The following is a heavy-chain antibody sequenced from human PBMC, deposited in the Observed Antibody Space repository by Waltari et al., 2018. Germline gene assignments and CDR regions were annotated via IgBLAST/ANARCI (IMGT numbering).Heavy chain of an antibody. J-gene: IGHJ4*02. Sequence: QVQLQQWGAGLLKPSETLSLTCAVYGGSFSGYYWSWIRQPPGKGLEWIGEINHSGSTNYNPSLKSRVTISVDTSKNQFSLKLSSVTAADTAVYYCARDVAAAGLYYFDYWGQGTLVTVSS. CDR3: ARDVAAAGLYYFDY. CDR2: INHSGST. D-gene: IGHD6-13*01. V-gene: IGHV4-34*01. CDR1: GGSFSGYY.